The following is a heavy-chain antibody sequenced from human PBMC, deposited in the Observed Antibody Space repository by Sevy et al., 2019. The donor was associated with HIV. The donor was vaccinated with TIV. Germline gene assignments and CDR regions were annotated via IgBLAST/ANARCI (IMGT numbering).Heavy chain of an antibody. V-gene: IGHV3-49*03. J-gene: IGHJ4*02. D-gene: IGHD6-13*01. CDR3: TRDYGSSWYETEY. CDR2: IRSKAYGGTT. Sequence: GGSLRLSCTASGFTFGDYAMSWFRQAPGKGLEWVGFIRSKAYGGTTEYAASVKGRFTISRDDSKSIAYLQMNSLKTEDTAVYYCTRDYGSSWYETEYWGQGTLVTVSS. CDR1: GFTFGDYA.